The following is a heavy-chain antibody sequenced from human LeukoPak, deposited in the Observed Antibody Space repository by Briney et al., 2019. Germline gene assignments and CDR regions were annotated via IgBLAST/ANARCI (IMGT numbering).Heavy chain of an antibody. CDR1: GASITSGTYY. CDR2: IYTSGTT. Sequence: SETLSLTCTVSGASITSGTYYWGWIRQPAGKGPEYIGRIYTSGTTNYNPSVKSRVTISIDTSKNQFPLTLRSVTAADTAVYYCARGLGSMLRGGSNWFDPWGQGTLVIVSS. V-gene: IGHV4-61*02. J-gene: IGHJ5*02. D-gene: IGHD3-10*01. CDR3: ARGLGSMLRGGSNWFDP.